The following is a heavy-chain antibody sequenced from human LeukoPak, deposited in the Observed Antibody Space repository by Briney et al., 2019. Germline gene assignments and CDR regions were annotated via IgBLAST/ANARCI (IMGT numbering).Heavy chain of an antibody. J-gene: IGHJ3*02. CDR1: GGSISSSSYY. CDR3: ASYGGDRFDAFDI. CDR2: IYYSGST. D-gene: IGHD2-21*02. Sequence: SETLSLTCTVSGGSISSSSYYWGWTRQPPGKRLEGIGSIYYSGSTYYNPSLKSRVTISVDTSKNQFSLKLSSVTAADTAVYYCASYGGDRFDAFDIWGQGTMVTVSS. V-gene: IGHV4-39*01.